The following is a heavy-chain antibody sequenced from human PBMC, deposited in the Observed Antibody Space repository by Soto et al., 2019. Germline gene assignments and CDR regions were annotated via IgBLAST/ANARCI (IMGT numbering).Heavy chain of an antibody. D-gene: IGHD6-19*01. V-gene: IGHV3-74*01. CDR1: GLTISSYW. Sequence: EVQLVESGGGLVQPGESLRLSCVVSGLTISSYWMHWVRQAPGKGLVWVSRINGDGSSTNYADSVKGRFTISRDNAKNTRYLEVNTLRGEDTAVYYCDVSVAGPPAIAYWGQGTLVTVSS. J-gene: IGHJ4*02. CDR3: DVSVAGPPAIAY. CDR2: INGDGSST.